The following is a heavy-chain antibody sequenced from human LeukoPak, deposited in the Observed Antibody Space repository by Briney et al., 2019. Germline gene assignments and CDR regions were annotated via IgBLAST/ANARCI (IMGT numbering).Heavy chain of an antibody. V-gene: IGHV1-69*04. CDR1: GGTFSSYT. CDR2: IIPILGIA. Sequence: ASVKVSCKASGGTFSSYTISWVRQAPGQGLEWMGRIIPILGIANYAQKFQGRVTITADKSTSTAYMELSSLRSEDTAVYYCARDGCYDSSGYRLDPWGQGTLVTVSS. D-gene: IGHD3-22*01. CDR3: ARDGCYDSSGYRLDP. J-gene: IGHJ5*02.